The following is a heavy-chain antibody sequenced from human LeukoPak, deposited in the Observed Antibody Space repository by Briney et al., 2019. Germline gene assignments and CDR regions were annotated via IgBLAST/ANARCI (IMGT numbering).Heavy chain of an antibody. J-gene: IGHJ5*02. Sequence: GGSLRLSCAASGFTFSSYAMHWVRQAPGKGLEWVAVISYDGSNKYYADSVKGRFTISRDNSKNTLYLQMNSLRAEDTAVYYCARGPLTMTRGFDPWGQGTLVTVSS. CDR3: ARGPLTMTRGFDP. CDR2: ISYDGSNK. V-gene: IGHV3-30*04. CDR1: GFTFSSYA. D-gene: IGHD4-17*01.